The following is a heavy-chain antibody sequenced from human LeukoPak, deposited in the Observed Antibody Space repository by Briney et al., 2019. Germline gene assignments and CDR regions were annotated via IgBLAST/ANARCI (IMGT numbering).Heavy chain of an antibody. CDR2: ISSSGSTI. V-gene: IGHV3-48*03. J-gene: IGHJ6*02. Sequence: GGSLRLSCAASGFTFSSYEMNWVRQAPGKGLEWVSYISSSGSTIYYADSVKGRFTISRDNAKDSLYLQMNSLRAEDTAVYYRARDNPLYFVMHVWGHGTTVTVSS. D-gene: IGHD1-14*01. CDR3: ARDNPLYFVMHV. CDR1: GFTFSSYE.